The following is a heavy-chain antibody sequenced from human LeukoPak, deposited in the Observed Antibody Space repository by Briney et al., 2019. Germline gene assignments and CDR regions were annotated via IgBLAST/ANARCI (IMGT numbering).Heavy chain of an antibody. V-gene: IGHV3-11*04. D-gene: IGHD3-10*02. CDR3: AREDVRGVIFY. J-gene: IGHJ4*02. Sequence: LSLTCTVSGGSISSYYWSWIRQPPGKGLEWVSYISSSGSTIYYADSVKGRFTISRDNAKNSLYLQMNSLRAEDTAVYYCAREDVRGVIFYWGQGTLVTVSS. CDR1: GGSISSYY. CDR2: ISSSGSTI.